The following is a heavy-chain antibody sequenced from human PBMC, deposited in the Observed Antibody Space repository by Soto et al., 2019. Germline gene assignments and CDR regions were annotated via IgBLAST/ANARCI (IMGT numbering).Heavy chain of an antibody. Sequence: QVQLIQSEAAVMKPGSSVRVSCTASGDIFGSHGFSWVRQAPGQRLERLGGFIPIFRILTYTEKFQARVRIAADESVNTVFLYLSPLTSDDTAVYYCVRDRRIYYSDPHDEFVASDYEVWGQGTMLTVSS. CDR3: VRDRRIYYSDPHDEFVASDYEV. V-gene: IGHV1-69*01. D-gene: IGHD3-22*01. J-gene: IGHJ3*01. CDR2: FIPIFRIL. CDR1: GDIFGSHG.